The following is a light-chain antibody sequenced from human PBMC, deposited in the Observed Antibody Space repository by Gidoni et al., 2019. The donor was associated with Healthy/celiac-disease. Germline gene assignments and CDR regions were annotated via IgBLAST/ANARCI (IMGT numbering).Light chain of an antibody. J-gene: IGKJ2*01. CDR3: QQYNNWPYT. CDR2: GAS. Sequence: EIVMTQSPATLSVSPGERATHSCRASQSVSSNLAWYQQKPGQAPRRLIYGASTRATGIPARFSGSGSGKELTLTISSLQSEDLAVYYCQQYNNWPYTFGQGTKLEIK. V-gene: IGKV3-15*01. CDR1: QSVSSN.